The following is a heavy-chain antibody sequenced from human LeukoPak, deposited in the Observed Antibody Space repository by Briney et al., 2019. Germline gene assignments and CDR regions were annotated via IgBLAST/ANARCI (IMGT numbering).Heavy chain of an antibody. CDR3: ARGSFVYYDSSGYPYYFDY. CDR1: GGTFSSYA. J-gene: IGHJ4*02. D-gene: IGHD3-22*01. Sequence: SVKVSCKASGGTFSSYAISWVRQAPGQGLEWMGGIIPIFGTANYAQKFQGRVTITADESTSTAYMELSSLRSEDTTVYYCARGSFVYYDSSGYPYYFDYWGQGTLVTVSS. V-gene: IGHV1-69*13. CDR2: IIPIFGTA.